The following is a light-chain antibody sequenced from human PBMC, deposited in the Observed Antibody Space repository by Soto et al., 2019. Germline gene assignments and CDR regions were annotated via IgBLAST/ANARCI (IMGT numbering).Light chain of an antibody. J-gene: IGLJ2*01. Sequence: QSALTQPASVSGSPGQSITISCTGTRSDIGAYNFVSWYQQHPGEVPKLILYDVNVRPSGVSNRFSGSKSGNTASLTISGPQAEDEADYYCTSWTTSTTMIFGGGTKLTVL. CDR1: RSDIGAYNF. V-gene: IGLV2-14*03. CDR3: TSWTTSTTMI. CDR2: DVN.